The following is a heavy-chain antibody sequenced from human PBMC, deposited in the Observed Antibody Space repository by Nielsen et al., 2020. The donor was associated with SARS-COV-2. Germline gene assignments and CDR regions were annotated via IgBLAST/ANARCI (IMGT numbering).Heavy chain of an antibody. V-gene: IGHV3-33*01. CDR1: GFTFSSYG. J-gene: IGHJ4*02. D-gene: IGHD1-26*01. CDR3: ARDGLVGATTGFDY. Sequence: GGSLRLSCAASGFTFSSYGMHWVRQAPGKGLEWVAVIWYDGSNKYYADSVKGRFTISRDHSKNTLYLQMNSLRAEDTAVYYCARDGLVGATTGFDYWGQRTLVTVSS. CDR2: IWYDGSNK.